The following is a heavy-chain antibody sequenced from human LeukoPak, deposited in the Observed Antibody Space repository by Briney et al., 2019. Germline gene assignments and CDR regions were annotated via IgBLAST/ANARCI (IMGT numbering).Heavy chain of an antibody. V-gene: IGHV4-59*01. CDR1: GGSISSYS. D-gene: IGHD3-16*01. J-gene: IGHJ5*02. CDR2: ISSSGST. Sequence: PSETLSLTCTVSGGSISSYSWSWIRQPPGKGLEWIGYISSSGSTNYSPSLKSRVTISVDTSKNQFSLKLSSVTAADTAVYYCARVSWPGRGSRFDPWGQGTLVTVSS. CDR3: ARVSWPGRGSRFDP.